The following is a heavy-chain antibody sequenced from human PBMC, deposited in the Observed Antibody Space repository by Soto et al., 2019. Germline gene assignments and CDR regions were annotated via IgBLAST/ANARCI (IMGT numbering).Heavy chain of an antibody. D-gene: IGHD5-12*01. V-gene: IGHV4-31*03. CDR2: IYYSGST. Sequence: QVQLQESGPGLVKPSQTLSLTCTVSGGSISSGGYYWSWIRQHPGKCLEWIGYIYYSGSTYYNPSLKSRVTISVDTSKNQFSLKLSSVTAADTAVYYCVRRRDGYNGPVFDYWGQGTLVTVSS. CDR3: VRRRDGYNGPVFDY. J-gene: IGHJ4*02. CDR1: GGSISSGGYY.